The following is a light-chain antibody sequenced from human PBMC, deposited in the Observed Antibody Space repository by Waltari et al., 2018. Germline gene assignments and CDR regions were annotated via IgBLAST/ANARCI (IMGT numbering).Light chain of an antibody. CDR2: VNSDGSH. V-gene: IGLV4-69*01. Sequence: QLVLTQSPSASASLGASVKITCTLSSGHSSNVVAWHQQQPEKGPRYLMKVNSDGSHSKGDGNPDRFSGSSSGAERYLTISSLQSDDEADYYCQTWGTGIWVFGGGTRLTVL. CDR1: SGHSSNV. CDR3: QTWGTGIWV. J-gene: IGLJ3*02.